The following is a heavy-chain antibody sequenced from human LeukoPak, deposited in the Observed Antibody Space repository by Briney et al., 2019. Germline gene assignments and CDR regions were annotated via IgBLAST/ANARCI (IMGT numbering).Heavy chain of an antibody. CDR3: ARNPAGIGDY. CDR1: GFTFSTYN. V-gene: IGHV3-48*02. J-gene: IGHJ4*02. D-gene: IGHD1-26*01. Sequence: GGSLRLSCAASGFTFSTYNMNWVRQAPGKGLEWVSFISSDSRIIYYADSVKGRFTVSRDNAKNSLHLQMNSLTDEDTAVYYCARNPAGIGDYWGQGTLVTVSS. CDR2: ISSDSRII.